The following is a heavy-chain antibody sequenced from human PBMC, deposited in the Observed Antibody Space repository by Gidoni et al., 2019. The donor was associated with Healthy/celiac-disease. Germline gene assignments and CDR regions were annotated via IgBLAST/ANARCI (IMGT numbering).Heavy chain of an antibody. D-gene: IGHD4-4*01. J-gene: IGHJ6*02. CDR3: ARDQVTKIHYYYGMDV. CDR1: GFSSSGYS. Sequence: EVQLVESGGGLVQPGGSLRLSCAASGFSSSGYSMNWVRQAPGKGLEWVSYISSSSSTIYYADSVKGRFTISRDNAKNSLYLQMNSLRDEDTAVYYCARDQVTKIHYYYGMDVWGQGTTVTVSS. CDR2: ISSSSSTI. V-gene: IGHV3-48*02.